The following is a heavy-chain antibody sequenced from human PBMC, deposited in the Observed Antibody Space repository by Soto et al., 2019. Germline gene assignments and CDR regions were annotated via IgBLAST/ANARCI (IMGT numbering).Heavy chain of an antibody. CDR2: IIPIFGTA. Sequence: SVKVSCKASGGTFSSYAISWVRQAPGRGLEWMGGIIPIFGTANYAQKFQGRVTITADESTSTAYMELSSLRSEDTAVYYCAEGYDSSGYYWIWGQGTLVTVSS. CDR1: GGTFSSYA. CDR3: AEGYDSSGYYWI. D-gene: IGHD3-22*01. J-gene: IGHJ4*02. V-gene: IGHV1-69*13.